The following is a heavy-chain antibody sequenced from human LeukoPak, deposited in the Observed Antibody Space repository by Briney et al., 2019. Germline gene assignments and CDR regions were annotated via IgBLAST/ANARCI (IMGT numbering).Heavy chain of an antibody. Sequence: KASETLSLTCTVSGGSISSSSYYWGWIRQPPGKGLEWIGSIYYSGSTYYNPSLKSRVTISVDTSKNQSSLKLSSVTAADTAVYYCASTYYDYVWGSYRQGHFDYWGQGTLVTVSS. CDR3: ASTYYDYVWGSYRQGHFDY. D-gene: IGHD3-16*02. CDR1: GGSISSSSYY. J-gene: IGHJ4*02. V-gene: IGHV4-39*07. CDR2: IYYSGST.